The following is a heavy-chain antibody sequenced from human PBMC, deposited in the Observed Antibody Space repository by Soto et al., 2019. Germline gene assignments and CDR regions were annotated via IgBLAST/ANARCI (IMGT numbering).Heavy chain of an antibody. V-gene: IGHV3-11*01. CDR2: ISSSGTTI. CDR1: GFTFSDYY. Sequence: GGSLRLSCAASGFTFSDYYISWIRQAPGKGLEWVSYISSSGTTIYSADSVKGRFTISRDNAKNSLYLQMNSLRAEDTAVYYCAREFRYSSLYYFDYWGQGTLVTVSS. CDR3: AREFRYSSLYYFDY. D-gene: IGHD6-19*01. J-gene: IGHJ4*02.